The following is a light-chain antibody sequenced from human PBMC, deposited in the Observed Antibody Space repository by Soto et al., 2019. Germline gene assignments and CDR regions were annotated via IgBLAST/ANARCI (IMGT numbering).Light chain of an antibody. Sequence: DIQMTQSPSSLSASVGDSVTITCRASQGISNNLAWYQQKPGKVPKLLIYAASTLQSGVPSRFSGSGSGTDFTLTISSLQPEDVATYYCQKYNSVPITCGQGTRLEIK. V-gene: IGKV1-27*01. CDR1: QGISNN. J-gene: IGKJ5*01. CDR3: QKYNSVPIT. CDR2: AAS.